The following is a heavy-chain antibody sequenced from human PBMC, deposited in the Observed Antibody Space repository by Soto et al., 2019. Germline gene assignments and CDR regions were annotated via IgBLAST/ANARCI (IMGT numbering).Heavy chain of an antibody. CDR1: GSTFSSDD. V-gene: IGHV3-23*01. CDR3: AKDGGWSLAVAGLFDY. Sequence: EVHLLEYGGGLVQPGGSLRLSCVVSGSTFSSDDMSWVRQAPGRGLEWVSGISDSGGSTYYADSVKGLFTISRDNAKNTLYLQMKSLRVEDTALYYCAKDGGWSLAVAGLFDYWGPGTQVTVSS. D-gene: IGHD6-19*01. CDR2: ISDSGGST. J-gene: IGHJ4*02.